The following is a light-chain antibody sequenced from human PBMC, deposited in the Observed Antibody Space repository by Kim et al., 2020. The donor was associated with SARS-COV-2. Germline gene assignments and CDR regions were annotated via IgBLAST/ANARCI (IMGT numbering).Light chain of an antibody. CDR2: AAS. CDR3: QQLNSYPLT. Sequence: ASVGDRVTIPCRASQGINNFLAWYQQKPGIAPKLLIYAASTLQSGVPSRFSGNGSGTEFTLTITSLQPEDFATYYCQQLNSYPLTFGGGTKVDIK. V-gene: IGKV1-9*01. J-gene: IGKJ4*01. CDR1: QGINNF.